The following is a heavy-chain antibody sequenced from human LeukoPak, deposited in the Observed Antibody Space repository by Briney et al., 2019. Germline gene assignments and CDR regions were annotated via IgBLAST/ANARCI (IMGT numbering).Heavy chain of an antibody. CDR3: ARDSGDCSGGSCYRLYYFDY. CDR1: GFTFSDLY. V-gene: IGHV3-11*01. CDR2: ISSSGSTI. D-gene: IGHD2-15*01. Sequence: PGGSLRLSCAASGFTFSDLYMSWIRQAPGKGLEWVSYISSSGSTIYYADSVKGRFTISRDNAKNSLYLQMNSLRAEDTAVYYCARDSGDCSGGSCYRLYYFDYWGQGTLVTVSS. J-gene: IGHJ4*02.